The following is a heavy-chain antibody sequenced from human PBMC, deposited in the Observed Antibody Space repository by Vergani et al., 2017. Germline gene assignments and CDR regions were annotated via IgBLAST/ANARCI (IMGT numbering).Heavy chain of an antibody. CDR1: GFSLSRFW. D-gene: IGHD2-2*02. Sequence: EVQLVESGGGLVQPGGSLRLSCAASGFSLSRFWKSWVRQAPEKGQEWVAHISPNGSATSYVDFVKGLVTISRDKTKNSLSLQMSGLRVEDTAVYYCVRDRGLCAGGRCYTEAWDYWGQGTPVTVSS. V-gene: IGHV3-7*01. CDR2: ISPNGSAT. CDR3: VRDRGLCAGGRCYTEAWDY. J-gene: IGHJ4*02.